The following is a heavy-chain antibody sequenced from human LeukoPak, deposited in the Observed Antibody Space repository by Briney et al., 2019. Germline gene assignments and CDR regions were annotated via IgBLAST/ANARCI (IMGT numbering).Heavy chain of an antibody. J-gene: IGHJ6*03. Sequence: SETLSLXCTVSGGSISSSSYYWGWIRQPPGKGLEWIGSIYYSGSTYYNPSLKSRVTISVDTSKNQFSLKLSSVTAADTAVYYCARPRAGFGELSYYYYMDVWGKGTTVTVSS. CDR3: ARPRAGFGELSYYYYMDV. CDR1: GGSISSSSYY. D-gene: IGHD3-10*01. CDR2: IYYSGST. V-gene: IGHV4-39*01.